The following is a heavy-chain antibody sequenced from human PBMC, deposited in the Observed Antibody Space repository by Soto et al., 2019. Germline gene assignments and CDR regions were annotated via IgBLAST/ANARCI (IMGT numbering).Heavy chain of an antibody. CDR2: INPNSGGT. J-gene: IGHJ5*02. D-gene: IGHD6-6*01. CDR1: GYTFTGYY. CDR3: ARTSIAARYNWFDP. V-gene: IGHV1-2*02. Sequence: ASVKVSCKASGYTFTGYYMHWVRQAPGQGLEWMGWINPNSGGTNYAQKFQGRVTMTRDTSISTAYMELSRLRSDDTAVYYCARTSIAARYNWFDPWGQGTLVTVS.